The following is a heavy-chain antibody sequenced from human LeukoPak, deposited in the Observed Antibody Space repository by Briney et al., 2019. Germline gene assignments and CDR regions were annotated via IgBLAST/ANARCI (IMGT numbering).Heavy chain of an antibody. CDR1: GGSISSYY. CDR3: ARKRQQWLSYYYFDY. Sequence: NPSETLSLTCTVSGGSISSYYWSWIRQPPGKGLEWMGEINHSGSTNYNPSLKSRVTISVDTSKNQFSLKLSSVTAADTAVYYCARKRQQWLSYYYFDYWGQGTLVTVSS. D-gene: IGHD6-19*01. V-gene: IGHV4-34*01. J-gene: IGHJ4*02. CDR2: INHSGST.